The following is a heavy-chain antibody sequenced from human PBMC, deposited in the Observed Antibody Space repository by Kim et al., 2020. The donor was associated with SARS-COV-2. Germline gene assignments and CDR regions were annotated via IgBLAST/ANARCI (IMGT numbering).Heavy chain of an antibody. CDR1: GYTFTSYG. CDR2: ISAYNGNT. Sequence: ASVKVSCKASGYTFTSYGISWVRQAPGQGLEWMGWISAYNGNTNYAQKLQGRVTMTTDTSTSTAYMELRSLRSDDTAVYYCARDHPHTPYYDSSGYPTYYYYGMDVWGQGTTVTVSS. J-gene: IGHJ6*02. V-gene: IGHV1-18*01. CDR3: ARDHPHTPYYDSSGYPTYYYYGMDV. D-gene: IGHD3-22*01.